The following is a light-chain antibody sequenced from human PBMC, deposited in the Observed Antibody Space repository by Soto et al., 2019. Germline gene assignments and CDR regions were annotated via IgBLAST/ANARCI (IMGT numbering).Light chain of an antibody. Sequence: EIVLTQSPGTVSLSPGERATLSCRASQSVSRSYLAWYQLKPGQAPRFLIYGASSRATGIPDRFSGSGSGTDFTLTISRLEPEDFAVYYCQQYGSSTYTFGQGTKVDIK. V-gene: IGKV3-20*01. CDR2: GAS. J-gene: IGKJ2*01. CDR3: QQYGSSTYT. CDR1: QSVSRSY.